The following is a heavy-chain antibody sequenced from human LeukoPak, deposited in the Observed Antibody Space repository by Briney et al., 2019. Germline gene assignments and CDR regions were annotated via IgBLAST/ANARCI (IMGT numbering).Heavy chain of an antibody. V-gene: IGHV3-7*05. J-gene: IGHJ4*02. Sequence: GGSLRLSCAASGFSFSGHWMNWVRQPPGKGLEWVANIKAEGSEKYYVDSVKGRFTISRDDAKRTVDLQMDNLRAEDTAIYYCAYRNNFEYWGQGALVIVPS. CDR2: IKAEGSEK. CDR3: AYRNNFEY. D-gene: IGHD1-26*01. CDR1: GFSFSGHW.